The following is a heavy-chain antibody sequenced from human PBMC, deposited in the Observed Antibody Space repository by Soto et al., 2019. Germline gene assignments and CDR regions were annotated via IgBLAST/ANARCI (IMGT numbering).Heavy chain of an antibody. Sequence: GGSLRLSCAVSGFTFKNYGMHWVRQAPGKGLEWVAFISYDASLKYHVDVVKGRFTISRDNSKNTLFLQMNSLRGEDTAVYFCAKETRETGCFDQWGQGAPVTVSS. CDR1: GFTFKNYG. CDR3: AKETRETGCFDQ. CDR2: ISYDASLK. J-gene: IGHJ4*02. D-gene: IGHD7-27*01. V-gene: IGHV3-30*02.